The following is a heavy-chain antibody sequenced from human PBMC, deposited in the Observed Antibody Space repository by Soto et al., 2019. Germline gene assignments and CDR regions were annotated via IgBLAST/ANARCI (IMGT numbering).Heavy chain of an antibody. Sequence: QITLKESGPTLVKPTQTLTLTCTFSGFSLSTTEEGVGWIRQPPGKAPEWLALIYWDDDKRYSPSLKTRLTITKDTSKNQVVLTVTNVDPVDTATYYCAHGSCFGADCYPNPYFDFWGQGILAPVSS. CDR1: GFSLSTTEEG. J-gene: IGHJ4*02. CDR2: IYWDDDK. CDR3: AHGSCFGADCYPNPYFDF. V-gene: IGHV2-5*02. D-gene: IGHD2-21*02.